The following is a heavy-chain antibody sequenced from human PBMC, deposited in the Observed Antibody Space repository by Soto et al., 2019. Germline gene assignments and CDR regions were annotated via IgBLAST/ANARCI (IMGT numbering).Heavy chain of an antibody. Sequence: PGGSLRLSCAASGFPFSSYGMHWVRQAPGKGLEWVAVIWYDGSNKYYADSVKGRFTISRDNSKNTLYLQMNSLRAEDTAVYYCARDPGYYGSGSSSPVYYYYGMDVWGQGTTVTVSS. V-gene: IGHV3-33*01. D-gene: IGHD3-10*01. CDR3: ARDPGYYGSGSSSPVYYYYGMDV. CDR2: IWYDGSNK. CDR1: GFPFSSYG. J-gene: IGHJ6*02.